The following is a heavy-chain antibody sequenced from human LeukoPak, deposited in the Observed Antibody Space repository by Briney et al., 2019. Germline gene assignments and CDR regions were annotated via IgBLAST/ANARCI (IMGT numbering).Heavy chain of an antibody. Sequence: PGGPLRLSCVASGTTFSSYSMNWVRQAPGKGLEWVSYISSFSGTINYADSVKGRFTISRDNAKNSLYMQMRSLRGEDTAVYYCAKLDFSYDSSGSLHYWGQGTLVTVSS. CDR3: AKLDFSYDSSGSLHY. D-gene: IGHD3-22*01. CDR1: GTTFSSYS. V-gene: IGHV3-48*04. J-gene: IGHJ4*02. CDR2: ISSFSGTI.